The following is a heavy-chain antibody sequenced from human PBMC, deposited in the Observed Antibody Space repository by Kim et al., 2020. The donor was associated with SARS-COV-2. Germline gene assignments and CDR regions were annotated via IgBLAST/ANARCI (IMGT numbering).Heavy chain of an antibody. V-gene: IGHV3-30*04. CDR3: ANTPPPPGY. J-gene: IGHJ4*02. CDR1: GFTFSSHA. Sequence: GGSLRLSCAASGFTFSSHAMHWVRQAPGNVKEWGAVISNEGSGKYYAASVKGRFTISRDNSKNTLYLQMNSLRTEDTAVYYCANTPPPPGYWGQGTLVTVSS. CDR2: ISNEGSGK.